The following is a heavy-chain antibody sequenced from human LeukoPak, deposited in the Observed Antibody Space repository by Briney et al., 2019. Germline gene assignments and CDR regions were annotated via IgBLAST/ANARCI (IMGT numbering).Heavy chain of an antibody. V-gene: IGHV4-59*01. CDR3: ATNLPGYSYGYWVA. CDR2: MFYTGSG. J-gene: IGHJ5*02. Sequence: SETLSLTCTVSGGSISHYYWNWIRQPPGKGLEWIGYMFYTGSGKYNPSLKSRVTISVDTSKRQISLKLTSVTTADTAVYYCATNLPGYSYGYWVAWGQGTLVTVSS. CDR1: GGSISHYY. D-gene: IGHD5-18*01.